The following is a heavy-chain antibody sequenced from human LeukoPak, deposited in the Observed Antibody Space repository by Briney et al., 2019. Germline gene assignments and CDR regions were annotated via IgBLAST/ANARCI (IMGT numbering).Heavy chain of an antibody. CDR2: INSDGSST. D-gene: IGHD1-26*01. J-gene: IGHJ4*02. CDR3: ARAPTWSYSPTDY. V-gene: IGHV3-74*01. Sequence: GGSLRLPCAASGFTFSTFWMHWDRQAPGKGLVWVSRINSDGSSTTYADSVKGRFTTSRDNAKNTLYLQMNSLRAEDTAVYYCARAPTWSYSPTDYCGQGTLVTVSS. CDR1: GFTFSTFW.